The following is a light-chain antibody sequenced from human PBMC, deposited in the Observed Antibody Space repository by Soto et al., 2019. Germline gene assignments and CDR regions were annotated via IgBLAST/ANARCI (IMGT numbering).Light chain of an antibody. CDR3: ISYTSSSTH. CDR2: EVS. Sequence: QSALTQPASVSGSPGQSITISCTGTSSDVGGYNYVSWYQQHPGKAPKLMIYEVSNRPSGVSNRFSGSKSGNTASLTISGLQAEDEADYYCISYTSSSTHFGTGTKLTVL. CDR1: SSDVGGYNY. J-gene: IGLJ1*01. V-gene: IGLV2-14*01.